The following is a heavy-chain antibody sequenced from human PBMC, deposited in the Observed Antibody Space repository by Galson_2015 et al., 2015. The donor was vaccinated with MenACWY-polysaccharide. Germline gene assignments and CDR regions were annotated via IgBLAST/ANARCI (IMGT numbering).Heavy chain of an antibody. D-gene: IGHD3-10*01. CDR3: ARLRMGTSGDWYGGFLDY. CDR2: IFPGASQT. J-gene: IGHJ4*02. Sequence: QSGAEVKKPGESLKISCMGSGYIFTNYWVGWVRQMPGKGLEWMGIIFPGASQTRHSPSFQGQVTISVDKSINTAYLQWRSLKAPDTAMYYCARLRMGTSGDWYGGFLDYWGQGTLVTVSS. V-gene: IGHV5-51*03. CDR1: GYIFTNYW.